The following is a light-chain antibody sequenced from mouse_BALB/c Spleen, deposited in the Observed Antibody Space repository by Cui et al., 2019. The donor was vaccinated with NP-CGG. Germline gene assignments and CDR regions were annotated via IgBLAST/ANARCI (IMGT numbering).Light chain of an antibody. CDR3: VLWYSNNWV. Sequence: QAVVTQESALTTSPGETVTLTCRSSTGAVTTSNYANWVQEKPDHLFTGLIGGINNRVPGVPVRFSGSLSGDKAVLTITGAQTEDEAIYFCVLWYSNNWVFGGGTKLTVL. J-gene: IGLJ1*01. V-gene: IGLV1*01. CDR1: TGAVTTSNY. CDR2: GIN.